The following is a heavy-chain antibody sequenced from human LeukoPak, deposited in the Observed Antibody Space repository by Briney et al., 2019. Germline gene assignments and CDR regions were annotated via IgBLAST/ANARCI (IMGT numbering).Heavy chain of an antibody. V-gene: IGHV3-48*04. CDR3: ARDLTSFFTGPHETTGDY. CDR2: ISSSSSTI. J-gene: IGHJ4*02. D-gene: IGHD4-17*01. CDR1: GFTFSSCS. Sequence: PGGSLRLSCAASGFTFSSCSMNWVRQAPGKGLEWVSYISSSSSTIYYADSVKGRFTISRDNAKNSLYLQMNSLRAEDTAVYYCARDLTSFFTGPHETTGDYWGQGTLVTVSS.